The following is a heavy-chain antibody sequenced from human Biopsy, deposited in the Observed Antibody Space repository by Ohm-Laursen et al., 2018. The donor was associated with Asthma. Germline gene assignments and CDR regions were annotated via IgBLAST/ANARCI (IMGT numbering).Heavy chain of an antibody. J-gene: IGHJ1*01. Sequence: SLRLSCTASGFTFGDYWMSWVRQVPGKGLEWVANIKHDGSEKNHVDPLKGRFTISRDNAKNSLYLQMNSLRAEDTVVYYCARTFHFWSPYHAEHYQLWGQGTLVTVSS. V-gene: IGHV3-7*01. CDR2: IKHDGSEK. D-gene: IGHD3-3*02. CDR1: GFTFGDYW. CDR3: ARTFHFWSPYHAEHYQL.